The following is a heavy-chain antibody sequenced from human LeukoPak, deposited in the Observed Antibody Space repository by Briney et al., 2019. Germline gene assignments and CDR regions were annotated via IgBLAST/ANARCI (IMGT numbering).Heavy chain of an antibody. CDR2: IIPILGIA. CDR3: ARDDDYGYYYFDY. D-gene: IGHD4-17*01. V-gene: IGHV1-69*04. J-gene: IGHJ4*02. CDR1: GGTFSSYA. Sequence: SVKVSCKASGGTFSSYAISWVRQAPGQGLEWMGRIIPILGIANYAQKFQGRVTMTRDTSTSTVYMELSSLRSEDTAVYYCARDDDYGYYYFDYWGQGTLVTVSS.